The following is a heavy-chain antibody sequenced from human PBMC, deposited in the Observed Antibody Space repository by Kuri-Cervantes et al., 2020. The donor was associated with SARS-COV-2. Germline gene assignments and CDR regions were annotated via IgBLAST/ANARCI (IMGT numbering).Heavy chain of an antibody. Sequence: GESLKISCAASGFTFSSYAMHWVRQAPGKGLEWVSSISSSSDYIYYADSVKGRFTVSRDNAENSLYLQMNSLRAGDTAVYYCARDRGYCSGGGCYSTGFSFDYWGQGALVTVSS. CDR1: GFTFSSYA. J-gene: IGHJ4*02. D-gene: IGHD2-15*01. CDR3: ARDRGYCSGGGCYSTGFSFDY. V-gene: IGHV3-21*01. CDR2: ISSSSDYI.